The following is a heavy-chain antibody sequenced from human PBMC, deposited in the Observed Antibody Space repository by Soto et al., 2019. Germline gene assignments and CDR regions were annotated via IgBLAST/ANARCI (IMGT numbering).Heavy chain of an antibody. Sequence: SLRLSCAASGFTFDDYAMHWVRQAPGKGLEWVSGISWNSGSIGYADSVKGRFTISRDNAKNSLYLQMNSLRAEDTALYYCAKDKVVRGVIPYYFDYWGQGTLVTVSS. CDR2: ISWNSGSI. D-gene: IGHD3-10*01. CDR1: GFTFDDYA. J-gene: IGHJ4*02. CDR3: AKDKVVRGVIPYYFDY. V-gene: IGHV3-9*01.